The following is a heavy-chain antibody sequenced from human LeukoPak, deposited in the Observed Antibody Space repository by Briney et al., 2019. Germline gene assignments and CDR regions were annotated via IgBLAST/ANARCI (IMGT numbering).Heavy chain of an antibody. J-gene: IGHJ4*02. CDR2: IYDSWNT. V-gene: IGHV4-59*11. CDR1: SGSINNHY. CDR3: ARDQIGYGLDY. D-gene: IGHD5-18*01. Sequence: SETLSLICIVSSGSINNHYWSWIRQPSGKGLEWIGYIYDSWNTNYNPSLKSRVTISIDTSKNQFSLNLTSVTAADTAVYYCARDQIGYGLDYWGQGTLVTVSS.